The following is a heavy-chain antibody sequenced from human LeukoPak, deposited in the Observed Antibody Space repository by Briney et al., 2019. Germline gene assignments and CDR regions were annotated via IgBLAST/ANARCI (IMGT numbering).Heavy chain of an antibody. D-gene: IGHD6-19*01. V-gene: IGHV1-18*01. J-gene: IGHJ5*02. CDR2: ISAYNGNT. CDR1: GYSFAGYG. Sequence: ASVTVSCKASGYSFAGYGISWVRQAPGQGLEWMGWISAYNGNTNYAQKLRGRVTMTTDTSTSTAYMELRSLRSDDTAVYYCARRVFSGWRQNRNWFDPWGQGTLVSVST. CDR3: ARRVFSGWRQNRNWFDP.